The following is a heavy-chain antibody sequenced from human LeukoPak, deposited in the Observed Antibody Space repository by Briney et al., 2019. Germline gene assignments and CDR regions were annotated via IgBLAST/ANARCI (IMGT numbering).Heavy chain of an antibody. CDR1: GGSIHSY. CDR3: ARDSGTTGEVKFDP. J-gene: IGHJ5*02. D-gene: IGHD3-10*01. CDR2: ISGSGTI. Sequence: PSETLSLTCTVSGGSIHSYWSWIRQPAGKGLEWIGRISGSGTITYNPALQSRLTISIDTSKSQFSLKLMSVTAADTAVYYCARDSGTTGEVKFDPWGQGTLVTVSS. V-gene: IGHV4-4*07.